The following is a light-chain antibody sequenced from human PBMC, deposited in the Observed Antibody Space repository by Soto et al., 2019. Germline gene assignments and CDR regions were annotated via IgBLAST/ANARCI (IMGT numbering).Light chain of an antibody. CDR1: SSDVGGYND. J-gene: IGLJ1*01. Sequence: QSVLTQPASVSGSPGQSITISCTGTSSDVGGYNDVSWYQQHPGKAPKLMIYEVSNRPSGVSNRFSGSKSGNTASLPISGLPAEDEADYYCSSYTSSSIDYVFGTGTKVTVL. V-gene: IGLV2-14*01. CDR3: SSYTSSSIDYV. CDR2: EVS.